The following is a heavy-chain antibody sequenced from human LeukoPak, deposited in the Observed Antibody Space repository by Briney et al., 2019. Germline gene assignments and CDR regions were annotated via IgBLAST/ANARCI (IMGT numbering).Heavy chain of an antibody. CDR3: ARERLRQDGMDYGMDV. CDR2: INPSGGST. CDR1: GYTFTSYY. J-gene: IGHJ6*02. V-gene: IGHV1-46*01. D-gene: IGHD1-1*01. Sequence: ASVEVSCKASGYTFTSYYMHWVRQAPGQGLEWMGIINPSGGSTSYAQKFQGRVTMTRDTSTSTVYMELSSLRSEDTAVYYCARERLRQDGMDYGMDVWGQGTTVTVSS.